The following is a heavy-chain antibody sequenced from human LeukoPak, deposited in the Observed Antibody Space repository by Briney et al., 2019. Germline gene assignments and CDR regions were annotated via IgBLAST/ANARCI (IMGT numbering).Heavy chain of an antibody. J-gene: IGHJ6*03. CDR3: ARCLGYYYYMDV. Sequence: PGGSLRLSCAASGFTFSSYGMHWVRQAPGKGLEWVAFIRYDGSNKYYADSVKGRFTISRDNSKNTLYLQMNSLRAEDTAVYYCARCLGYYYYMDVWGKGTTVTVSS. D-gene: IGHD3-16*01. CDR1: GFTFSSYG. CDR2: IRYDGSNK. V-gene: IGHV3-30*02.